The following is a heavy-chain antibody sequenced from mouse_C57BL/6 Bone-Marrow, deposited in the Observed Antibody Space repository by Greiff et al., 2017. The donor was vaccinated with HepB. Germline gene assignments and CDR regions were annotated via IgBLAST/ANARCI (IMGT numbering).Heavy chain of an antibody. J-gene: IGHJ1*03. D-gene: IGHD1-1*01. Sequence: VQLQQSGAELVRPGASVKLSCTASGYNIKDDYMHWVKQRPEQGLEWIGLIDPENGDTEYDSKFQGKATITADTSSNTTYLQLSSLTSEDTAVYYCTTPVVAPYWYFDVWGTGTTVTVSA. CDR2: IDPENGDT. V-gene: IGHV14-4*01. CDR1: GYNIKDDY. CDR3: TTPVVAPYWYFDV.